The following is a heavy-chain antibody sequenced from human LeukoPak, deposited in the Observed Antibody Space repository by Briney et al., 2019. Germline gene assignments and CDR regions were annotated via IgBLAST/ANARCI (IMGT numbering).Heavy chain of an antibody. CDR1: GLIVSNHW. J-gene: IGHJ5*02. D-gene: IGHD5-18*01. Sequence: GGSLRLSCVASGLIVSNHWMSWVRQAPGKGLEWVANIKEDRGREYYMDSVEGRFTISKDSAKNSLYLQMNSLRVEDTAMYYCASLDTAKQPLANHWGQGTLVTVSS. CDR2: IKEDRGRE. CDR3: ASLDTAKQPLANH. V-gene: IGHV3-7*03.